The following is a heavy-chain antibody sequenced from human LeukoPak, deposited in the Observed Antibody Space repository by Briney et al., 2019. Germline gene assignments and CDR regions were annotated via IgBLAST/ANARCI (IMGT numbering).Heavy chain of an antibody. D-gene: IGHD3-3*01. V-gene: IGHV4-59*01. Sequence: SETLSLTCTVSAGSISSYYWSWIRQPPGKGLEWIGYIYYSGSTNYNPSLKSRVTISLDTSKNQFSLRLSSVTAADTAVYYCASECWSGTNDAVDILGQGTMVTVSS. CDR3: ASECWSGTNDAVDI. J-gene: IGHJ3*02. CDR1: AGSISSYY. CDR2: IYYSGST.